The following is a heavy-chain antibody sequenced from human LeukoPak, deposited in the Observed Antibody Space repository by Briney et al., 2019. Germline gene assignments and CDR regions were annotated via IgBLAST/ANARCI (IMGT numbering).Heavy chain of an antibody. V-gene: IGHV1-69*02. CDR2: IIPILGIA. CDR3: ASTISRGYDIDY. D-gene: IGHD5-12*01. Sequence: SVEVSCKASGGTFSSYTISWVRQAPGQGLEWMGRIIPILGIANYAQKFQGRVTITADKSTSTAYMELSSLRSEDTAVYYCASTISRGYDIDYWGQGTLVTVSA. CDR1: GGTFSSYT. J-gene: IGHJ4*02.